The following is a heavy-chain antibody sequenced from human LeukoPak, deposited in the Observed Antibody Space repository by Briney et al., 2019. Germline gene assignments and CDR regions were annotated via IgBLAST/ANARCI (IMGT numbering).Heavy chain of an antibody. CDR2: IRSSGSPI. V-gene: IGHV3-48*02. Sequence: GGSLRLSCAASGFTFSIYWVHWVRQAPGKGLECVAYIRSSGSPIYYADSVKGRFTISRDNAKNSLYLQMNSLRDEDTAVYYCVRDPDALDYWGQGTLVTVSS. CDR3: VRDPDALDY. CDR1: GFTFSIYW. J-gene: IGHJ4*02.